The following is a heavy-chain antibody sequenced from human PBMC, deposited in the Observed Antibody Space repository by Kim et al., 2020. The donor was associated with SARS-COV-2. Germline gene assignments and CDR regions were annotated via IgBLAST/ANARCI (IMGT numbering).Heavy chain of an antibody. J-gene: IGHJ4*02. Sequence: GGSLRLSCAASGFIFSSYSMNWVRQAPGKGLEWVSSISRSSSYIYYADSVKGRFTISRDNAKNSLYLQMNSLRAEDTAVYYCARDQMQHESSGYPPGVWGQGTLVTVAS. CDR3: ARDQMQHESSGYPPGV. CDR1: GFIFSSYS. CDR2: ISRSSSYI. D-gene: IGHD3-22*01. V-gene: IGHV3-21*01.